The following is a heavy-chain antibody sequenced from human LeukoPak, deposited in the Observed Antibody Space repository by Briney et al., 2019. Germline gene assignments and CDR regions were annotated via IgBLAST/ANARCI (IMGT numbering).Heavy chain of an antibody. CDR2: ISSSSSYI. J-gene: IGHJ4*02. Sequence: GGSLRLSCAASGFTFSRFAMIWVRQAPGKGLGWVSSISSSSSYIYYADSVKGRFTISRDNAKNSLYLQMNSLRAEDTAVYYCAMRYCSGGSCGSVYWGQGTLVTVSS. D-gene: IGHD2-15*01. CDR1: GFTFSRFA. CDR3: AMRYCSGGSCGSVY. V-gene: IGHV3-21*01.